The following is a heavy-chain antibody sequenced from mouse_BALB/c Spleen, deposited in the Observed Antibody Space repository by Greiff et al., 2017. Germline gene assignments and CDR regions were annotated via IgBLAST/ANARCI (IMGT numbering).Heavy chain of an antibody. CDR1: GYAFTNYL. CDR2: INPGSGGT. Sequence: VQLVESGAELVRPGTSVKVSCKASGYAFTNYLIEWVKQRPGQGLEWIGVINPGSGGTNYNEKFKGKATLTADKSSSTAYMQLSSLTSDDSAVYFCARADGYPYAMDDWGQGTSVTVSS. J-gene: IGHJ4*01. CDR3: ARADGYPYAMDD. D-gene: IGHD2-3*01. V-gene: IGHV1-54*01.